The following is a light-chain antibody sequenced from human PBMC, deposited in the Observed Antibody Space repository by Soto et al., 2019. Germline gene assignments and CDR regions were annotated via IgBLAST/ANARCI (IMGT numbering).Light chain of an antibody. CDR2: EDN. V-gene: IGLV6-57*04. Sequence: LTQPHSVSESPGKTVTISCTRSSGSIASNYVQWYQQRPGSAPTTVIYEDNQRPSGVPDRFSGSIDSSSNSASLTISGLKTEDEADYYCQSYDSSEEVFGGGTKLTVL. J-gene: IGLJ2*01. CDR3: QSYDSSEEV. CDR1: SGSIASNY.